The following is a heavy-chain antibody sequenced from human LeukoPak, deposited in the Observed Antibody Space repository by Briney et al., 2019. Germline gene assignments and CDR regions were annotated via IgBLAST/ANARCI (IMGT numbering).Heavy chain of an antibody. Sequence: GGSLRLSCAASGFIFSQYSMNWVRQAPGKGLEWVSHLRSSSETFYADSVKGRFTISRDNARNLMHLQMNNLRGEDTAIYYCARDAGNSGYGCDLWGQGTLVTVSS. V-gene: IGHV3-48*01. J-gene: IGHJ5*02. D-gene: IGHD5-12*01. CDR3: ARDAGNSGYGCDL. CDR2: LRSSSET. CDR1: GFIFSQYS.